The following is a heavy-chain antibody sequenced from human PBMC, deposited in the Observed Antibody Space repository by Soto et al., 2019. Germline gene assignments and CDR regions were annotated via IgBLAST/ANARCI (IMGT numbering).Heavy chain of an antibody. CDR1: GGSFSGYY. CDR3: ARGNIKDIVVVPAYFDY. V-gene: IGHV4-34*01. J-gene: IGHJ4*02. CDR2: INHSGST. Sequence: QVQLQQWGAGLLKPSETLSLTCAVYGGSFSGYYWSWIRQPPGKGLEWIGEINHSGSTNYNPSLKSRVTISVDTSKNQFSLKLSSVTAADTAVYYCARGNIKDIVVVPAYFDYWGQGTLVTVSS. D-gene: IGHD2-2*01.